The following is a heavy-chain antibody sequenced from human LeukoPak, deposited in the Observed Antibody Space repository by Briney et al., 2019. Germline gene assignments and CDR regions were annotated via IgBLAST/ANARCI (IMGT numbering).Heavy chain of an antibody. D-gene: IGHD4-23*01. V-gene: IGHV4-39*07. CDR3: ARVKAVVTPWVFDY. CDR1: SGSISTSNYY. CDR2: IYYSGST. J-gene: IGHJ4*02. Sequence: SSETLSLTCTVSSGSISTSNYYWGWVRQPPGNALEWIGSIYYSGSTYYNPSLKSRVTISVDTSKNQFSLKLSSVIAADTAVYFCARVKAVVTPWVFDYWGQGNLVTVSS.